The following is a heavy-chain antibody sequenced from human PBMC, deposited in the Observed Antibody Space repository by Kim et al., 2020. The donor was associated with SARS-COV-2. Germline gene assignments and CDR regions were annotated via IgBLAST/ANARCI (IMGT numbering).Heavy chain of an antibody. J-gene: IGHJ4*02. CDR3: ARDGDGYSRDLPFDY. D-gene: IGHD6-13*01. V-gene: IGHV7-4-1*02. Sequence: QGFTGRFVFSLDTSVSTAYLQISSLKAEDTAVYYCARDGDGYSRDLPFDYWGQGTLVTVSS.